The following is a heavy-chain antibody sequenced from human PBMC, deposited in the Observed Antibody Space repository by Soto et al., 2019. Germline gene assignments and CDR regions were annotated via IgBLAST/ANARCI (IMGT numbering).Heavy chain of an antibody. V-gene: IGHV4-34*01. Sequence: SETLSLTCAVYGGSFSGYYWSWIRQPPGKGLEWIGEINHSGSTNYNPSLKSRVTISVDTSKNQFSLKLSSVTAADTAVYYCARQTRPRRLSWFDYWGQGTLVTVSS. D-gene: IGHD6-13*01. CDR3: ARQTRPRRLSWFDY. CDR1: GGSFSGYY. J-gene: IGHJ4*02. CDR2: INHSGST.